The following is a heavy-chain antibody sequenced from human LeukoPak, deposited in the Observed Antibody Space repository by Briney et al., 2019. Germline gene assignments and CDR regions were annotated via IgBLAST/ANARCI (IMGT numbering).Heavy chain of an antibody. CDR2: MNQDGSEK. CDR1: GFTFSDSW. Sequence: GGSLRLSCAASGFTFSDSWMSWVRQAPGKGLEWVANMNQDGSEKDYVDSVKGRFTISRDNARRSLYLQMSSLRAEDTAVYYCATYTHWVAGDVWGQGTTVTVSS. V-gene: IGHV3-7*01. D-gene: IGHD3-16*01. J-gene: IGHJ6*02. CDR3: ATYTHWVAGDV.